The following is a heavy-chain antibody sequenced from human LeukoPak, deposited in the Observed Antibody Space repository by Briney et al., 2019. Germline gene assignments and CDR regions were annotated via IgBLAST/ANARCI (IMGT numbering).Heavy chain of an antibody. CDR2: IFGSGGSP. CDR3: GKTTVGYSSGQKPAWPVDY. Sequence: GGSLRLSCEASGFTFGSHAMYWVRQAPGKGLEWVAGIFGSGGSPHYADPVRGRFTISRDNSRNTVYLQINSLRAEDTAVYYCGKTTVGYSSGQKPAWPVDYWGQGTLVTVSS. J-gene: IGHJ4*02. D-gene: IGHD5-18*01. V-gene: IGHV3-23*01. CDR1: GFTFGSHA.